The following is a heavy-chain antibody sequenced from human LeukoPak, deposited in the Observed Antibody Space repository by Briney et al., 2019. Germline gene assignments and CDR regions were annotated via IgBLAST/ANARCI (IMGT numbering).Heavy chain of an antibody. J-gene: IGHJ3*02. CDR3: ARASSGPAPDAFDI. Sequence: GGSLRLSCAASGFTFSSYWMNWARQAPGKGLEWVANIKQDGSEKYYVDSVKGRFTISRDNAKNSLYLQMNSLRAEDTAVYYCARASSGPAPDAFDIWGQGTMVTVSS. D-gene: IGHD3-10*01. CDR1: GFTFSSYW. V-gene: IGHV3-7*01. CDR2: IKQDGSEK.